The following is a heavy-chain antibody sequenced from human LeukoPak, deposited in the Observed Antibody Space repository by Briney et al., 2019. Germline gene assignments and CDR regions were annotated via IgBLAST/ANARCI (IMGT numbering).Heavy chain of an antibody. V-gene: IGHV4-59*01. J-gene: IGHJ4*02. Sequence: SETLSLTCTVSGGSISSYYWSWIRQPPGKGLEWIGYIYYSGSTNYNPSLKSRVTISVDTSKNQFSLKLSSVTAADTAVYYCARVGAVAEFDHWGQGTLVTVSS. CDR2: IYYSGST. CDR3: ARVGAVAEFDH. CDR1: GGSISSYY. D-gene: IGHD6-19*01.